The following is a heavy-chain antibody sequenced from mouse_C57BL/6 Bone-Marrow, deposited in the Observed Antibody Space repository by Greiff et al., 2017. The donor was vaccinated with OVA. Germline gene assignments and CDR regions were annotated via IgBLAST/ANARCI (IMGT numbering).Heavy chain of an antibody. Sequence: EVQRVESGGGLVQPKGSLKLSCAASGFTFNTYAMHWVRQAPGKGLEWVARIRSKSSNYATYYADSVKDRFTISRDDSQSMIYLPMNNLKTEDTAMYYCAVLRYYYAMDYGGQGTSVTVSS. CDR2: IRSKSSNYAT. J-gene: IGHJ4*01. V-gene: IGHV10-3*01. CDR1: GFTFNTYA. CDR3: AVLRYYYAMDY. D-gene: IGHD1-1*01.